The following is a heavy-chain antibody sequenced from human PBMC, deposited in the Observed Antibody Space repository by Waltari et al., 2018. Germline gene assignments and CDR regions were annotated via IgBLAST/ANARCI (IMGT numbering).Heavy chain of an antibody. D-gene: IGHD3-10*01. J-gene: IGHJ4*02. CDR1: GFTLDDYA. CDR2: ISWNSGSI. Sequence: EVQLVESGGGLVQPGRSLRLSCAASGFTLDDYAMHWVRQAPGKGLEWVSGISWNSGSIGYADSVKGRFTISRDNAKNSLYLQMNSLRAEDMALYYCAKDKYGSGSKYYFDYWGQGTLVTVSS. V-gene: IGHV3-9*03. CDR3: AKDKYGSGSKYYFDY.